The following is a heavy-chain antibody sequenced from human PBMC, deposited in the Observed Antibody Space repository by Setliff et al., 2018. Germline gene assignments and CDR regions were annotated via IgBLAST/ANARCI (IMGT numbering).Heavy chain of an antibody. D-gene: IGHD3-10*01. J-gene: IGHJ5*01. CDR3: ARDQGDLYPLYYYGSGSPPWDS. Sequence: GASVKVSCKASGYTVARYGISWVRQAPGQGLEWMGWISDYNGNTNYAQKLQGRVTMTTDTSTSTAYMELRSLRSDDTAVYYCARDQGDLYPLYYYGSGSPPWDSWGHGTLVTVSS. CDR2: ISDYNGNT. V-gene: IGHV1-18*01. CDR1: GYTVARYG.